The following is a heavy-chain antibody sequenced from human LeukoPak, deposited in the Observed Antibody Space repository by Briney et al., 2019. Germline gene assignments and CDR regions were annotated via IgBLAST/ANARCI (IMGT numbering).Heavy chain of an antibody. CDR1: GGSFSGYY. CDR3: ARMWLPLYYFDY. V-gene: IGHV4-34*01. CDR2: INHSGST. D-gene: IGHD6-19*01. J-gene: IGHJ4*02. Sequence: PSETLSLTCAVCGGSFSGYYWSWIRQPPGKGLEWIGEINHSGSTNYNPSLKSRVTISVDTSKNQFSLKLSSVTAADTAVYYCARMWLPLYYFDYWGQGTLVTVSS.